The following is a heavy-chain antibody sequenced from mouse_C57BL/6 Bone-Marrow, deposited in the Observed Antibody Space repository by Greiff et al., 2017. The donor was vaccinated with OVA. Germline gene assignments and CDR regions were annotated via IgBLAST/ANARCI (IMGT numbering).Heavy chain of an antibody. CDR2: IDPENGDT. Sequence: EVQLQQSGAELVRPGASVKLSCKASGFNIKDDYMHWVKQRPEQGLEWIGWIDPENGDTDYASKFQGKATIPADPSSNTAYLQLSSLTSEDTAVYYCTTRVDYDYDGGYYFDYWGQGTTLTVSS. CDR3: TTRVDYDYDGGYYFDY. CDR1: GFNIKDDY. V-gene: IGHV14-4*01. D-gene: IGHD2-4*01. J-gene: IGHJ2*01.